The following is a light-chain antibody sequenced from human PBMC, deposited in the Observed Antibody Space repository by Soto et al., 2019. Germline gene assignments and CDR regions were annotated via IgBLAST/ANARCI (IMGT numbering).Light chain of an antibody. CDR1: QSISSW. CDR3: QQYNSYSYT. J-gene: IGKJ2*01. CDR2: DAS. V-gene: IGKV1-5*01. Sequence: DIQMTQSPSTLSASVGDRVTITCRASQSISSWLAWYQQKPGKAPKLLIYDASSLESGVPSRFSGSGSGTEFPLTISSLQPGDFATYYCQQYNSYSYTFGQGTKLEIK.